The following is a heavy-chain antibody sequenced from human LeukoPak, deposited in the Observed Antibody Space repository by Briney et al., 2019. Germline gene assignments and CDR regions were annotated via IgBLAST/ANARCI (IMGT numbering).Heavy chain of an antibody. CDR2: ISAYNGNT. J-gene: IGHJ3*02. V-gene: IGHV1-18*01. CDR3: ARGAPDCCSTSCYKMRGAFDI. Sequence: GASVKVSCKASGYTFTSYGISWVRQAPGQGLEWMGWISAYNGNTNYAQKLQGRVTMTTDTSTSTAYMELRSLRSADTAVYYCARGAPDCCSTSCYKMRGAFDIWGQGTMVTVSS. D-gene: IGHD2-2*02. CDR1: GYTFTSYG.